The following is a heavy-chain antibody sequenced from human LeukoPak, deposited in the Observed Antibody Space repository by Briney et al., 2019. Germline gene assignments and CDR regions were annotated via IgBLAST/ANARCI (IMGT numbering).Heavy chain of an antibody. J-gene: IGHJ6*03. CDR2: ISAYNGNT. CDR3: ARIREGYYYMDV. V-gene: IGHV1-18*01. CDR1: GYTFTSYG. Sequence: APVKVSCKASGYTFTSYGISWVRQAPGQGLEWMGWISAYNGNTNYAQKLQGRVTMTTDTSTSTAYMELRSLRSDDTAVYYCARIREGYYYMDVWGKGTTVTVSS.